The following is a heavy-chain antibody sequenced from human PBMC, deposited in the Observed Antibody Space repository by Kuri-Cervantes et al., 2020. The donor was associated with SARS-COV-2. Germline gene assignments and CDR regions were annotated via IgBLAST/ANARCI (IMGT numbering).Heavy chain of an antibody. J-gene: IGHJ6*03. V-gene: IGHV1-24*01. CDR1: GYTLTELS. CDR2: FDPEDGET. CDR3: ATTTLAAAGMYYYYYYMDV. D-gene: IGHD6-13*01. Sequence: ASVKVSCKVSGYTLTELSMHWVRQAPGQGLEWMGGFDPEDGETIYAQKFQGRVTMTEDTSTDTAYMELSSLRSEDTAVYYCATTTLAAAGMYYYYYYMDVWGKGTTVTVSS.